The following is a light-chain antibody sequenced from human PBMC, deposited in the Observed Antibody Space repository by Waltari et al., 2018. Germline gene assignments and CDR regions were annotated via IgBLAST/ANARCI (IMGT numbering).Light chain of an antibody. CDR1: QRINNN. Sequence: EIVMTQSPASLSLSPGEGVTLSCRASQRINNNVAWYQPKPGQPPRLLIDAVSTRATGVPARFSGSGSGTDCTLSISSLQSEDLAVYYCLQYNNWPPELTFGGGTKLEI. J-gene: IGKJ4*01. CDR2: AVS. V-gene: IGKV3-15*01. CDR3: LQYNNWPPELT.